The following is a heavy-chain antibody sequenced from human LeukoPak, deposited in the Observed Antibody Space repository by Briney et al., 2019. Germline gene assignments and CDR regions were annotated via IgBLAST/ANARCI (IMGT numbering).Heavy chain of an antibody. J-gene: IGHJ4*02. Sequence: GGSLRLSCAASGFTFSSYSMSWVRQAPGKGLEWVSAISGSGGSTYYADSVKGRFTISRDNSKNMVYLQVISLTAEDTAVYYCAKDDAWLRFGEWSQGTLVTVSA. CDR3: AKDDAWLRFGE. CDR2: ISGSGGST. D-gene: IGHD3-10*01. V-gene: IGHV3-23*01. CDR1: GFTFSSYS.